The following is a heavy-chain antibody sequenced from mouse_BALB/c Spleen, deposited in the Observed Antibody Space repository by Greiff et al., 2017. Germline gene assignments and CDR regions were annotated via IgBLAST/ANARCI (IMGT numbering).Heavy chain of an antibody. CDR1: GFSLTSYD. V-gene: IGHV2-9-2*01. D-gene: IGHD1-1*01. Sequence: QVQLQQSGPGLVAPSQSLSITCTVSGFSLTSYDISWIRQPPGKGLEWLGVIWTGGGTNYNSAFMSRLSISKDNSKSQVFLKMNSLQTDDTAIYYCVREAASYYYGSSIYAMDYWGQGTSVTVSS. J-gene: IGHJ4*01. CDR3: VREAASYYYGSSIYAMDY. CDR2: IWTGGGT.